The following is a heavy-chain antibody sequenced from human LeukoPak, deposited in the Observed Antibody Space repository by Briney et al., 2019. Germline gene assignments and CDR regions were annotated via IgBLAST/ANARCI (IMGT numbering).Heavy chain of an antibody. V-gene: IGHV4-4*07. CDR3: ARDRGTWNDDGFDY. CDR1: GGSISSDY. J-gene: IGHJ4*02. Sequence: PSETLSLTCTVSGGSISSDYWSWIRQPPGEGLGWSARIYISGSTNYNPSLKSRVTMSVDTSNNQFSLKLSSVTAADTAVYYCARDRGTWNDDGFDYWGQGTLATVSS. D-gene: IGHD1-1*01. CDR2: IYISGST.